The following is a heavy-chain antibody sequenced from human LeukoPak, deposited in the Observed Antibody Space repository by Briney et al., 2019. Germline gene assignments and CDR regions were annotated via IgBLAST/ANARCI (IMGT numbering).Heavy chain of an antibody. D-gene: IGHD3-9*01. V-gene: IGHV3-23*01. CDR3: AKVEWLDHDAFDI. J-gene: IGHJ3*02. Sequence: PGGSLRLSCAASGFTFSSYAMSWVRQAPGKGLEWVSAISGSGGSTYYAVSVKGRFTISRDNSKNTLYLQMNSLRAEDTAVYYCAKVEWLDHDAFDIWGQGTMVTVSS. CDR1: GFTFSSYA. CDR2: ISGSGGST.